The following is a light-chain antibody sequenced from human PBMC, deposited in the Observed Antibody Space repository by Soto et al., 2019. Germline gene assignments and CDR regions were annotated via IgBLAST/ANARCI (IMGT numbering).Light chain of an antibody. V-gene: IGKV3-15*01. CDR3: HHYNSWPYT. J-gene: IGKJ2*01. CDR1: QSVSSY. CDR2: GAS. Sequence: EIVLTQSPATLSLSPGERATLSCRASQSVSSYLAWYQQKPGQAPRLLIYGASTRATGFPARFSGSGSGTEFTLTISSLQSEDFAVYYCHHYNSWPYTFGQGIKVDIK.